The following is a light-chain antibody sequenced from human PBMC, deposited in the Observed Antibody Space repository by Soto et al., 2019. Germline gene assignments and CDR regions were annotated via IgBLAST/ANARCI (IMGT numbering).Light chain of an antibody. J-gene: IGKJ4*01. CDR3: QQYDSWPLT. CDR2: DAS. V-gene: IGKV3-11*01. CDR1: QSVSSY. Sequence: EIVLTQSPATLSLSPGERATLSCRASQSVSSYLAWYQQKPGQAPRLLIYDASNRATGIPARFSGSGSGTEFTLTISSLQSEDFAVHYCQQYDSWPLTFGGGTKVDI.